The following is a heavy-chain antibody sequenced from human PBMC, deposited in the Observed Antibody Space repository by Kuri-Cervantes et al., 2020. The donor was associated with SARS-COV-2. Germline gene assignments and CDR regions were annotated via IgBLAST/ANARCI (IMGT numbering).Heavy chain of an antibody. D-gene: IGHD5-18*01. CDR2: ISGSGGST. V-gene: IGHV3-23*01. Sequence: GESLKISCAASGFTFSSYAMSWVRQAPGKGLEWVSAISGSGGSTYYADSVKGRFTISRDNSKNTLYLQMNSLRAEDTAVYYCVREGDRTGYSYGYGTLFDFWGQGTLVTVSS. CDR1: GFTFSSYA. CDR3: VREGDRTGYSYGYGTLFDF. J-gene: IGHJ4*02.